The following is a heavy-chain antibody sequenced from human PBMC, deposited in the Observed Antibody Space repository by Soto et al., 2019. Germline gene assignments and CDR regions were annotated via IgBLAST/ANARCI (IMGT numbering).Heavy chain of an antibody. CDR1: GLNFVDYA. CDR2: ISWNSGSI. D-gene: IGHD3-3*01. V-gene: IGHV3-9*01. Sequence: PGGSHRHSSTSSGLNFVDYAMHWVRQATGKGLEWVSGISWNSGSIGYADSVKGRFTISRDNAKNSLYLQMNSLRAEDTALYYCAKEHYDFWSGYLYYYYMDVWGKGTTVTVSS. CDR3: AKEHYDFWSGYLYYYYMDV. J-gene: IGHJ6*03.